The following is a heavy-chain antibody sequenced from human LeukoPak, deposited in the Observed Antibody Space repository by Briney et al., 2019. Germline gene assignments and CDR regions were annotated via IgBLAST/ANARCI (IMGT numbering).Heavy chain of an antibody. CDR1: GYTFTGYY. Sequence: GASVKVSCKASGYTFTGYYMHWVRQAPGQGLEWMGWINPNSGGTNYAQKFQGRVTMTRDTSISTAYMELSRLRSDDTALYYCAACITIFGVDYNWFDPWGQGTLVTVSS. J-gene: IGHJ5*02. CDR2: INPNSGGT. D-gene: IGHD3-3*01. V-gene: IGHV1-2*02. CDR3: AACITIFGVDYNWFDP.